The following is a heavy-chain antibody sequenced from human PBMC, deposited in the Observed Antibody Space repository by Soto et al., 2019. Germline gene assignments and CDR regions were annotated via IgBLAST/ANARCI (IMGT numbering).Heavy chain of an antibody. J-gene: IGHJ6*02. V-gene: IGHV3-74*01. D-gene: IGHD3-10*01. CDR3: AREVDEGSGSYYKYYYGMDV. CDR2: INSDGSST. CDR1: GFTFSSYW. Sequence: PGGSLRLSCAASGFTFSSYWMHWVRQAPGKGLVWVSRINSDGSSTSYADSVKGRFTISRDNAKNTLYLQMNSLRAEDTAVYYCAREVDEGSGSYYKYYYGMDVWGQGTTVTVSS.